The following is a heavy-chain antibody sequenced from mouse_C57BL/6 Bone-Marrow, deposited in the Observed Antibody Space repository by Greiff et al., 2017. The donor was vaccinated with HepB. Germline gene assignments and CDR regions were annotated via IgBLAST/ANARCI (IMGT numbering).Heavy chain of an antibody. Sequence: EVKLQQSGPELVKPGASVKISCKASGYTFTDYYMNWVKQSHGKSLEWIGDINPNNGGTSYNQKFKGKATLTVDKSSSTAYMELRSLTSEDSAVYYCARWHYSGFAYWGQGTLVTVSA. CDR3: ARWHYSGFAY. CDR1: GYTFTDYY. CDR2: INPNNGGT. D-gene: IGHD2-12*01. V-gene: IGHV1-26*01. J-gene: IGHJ3*01.